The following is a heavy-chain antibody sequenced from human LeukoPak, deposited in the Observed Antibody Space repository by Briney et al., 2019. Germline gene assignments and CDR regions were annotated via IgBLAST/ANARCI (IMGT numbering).Heavy chain of an antibody. CDR1: GGSFSGYY. CDR2: INHSGST. V-gene: IGHV4-34*01. CDR3: ARSLYQLLWSHYFDH. D-gene: IGHD2-2*01. Sequence: PSETLSLTCPVYGGSFSGYYWGWIRQPPGKGLEWIGEINHSGSTNYNPSLKSRVTISVDTSKNQFSLKLSSVTAADTAVYYCARSLYQLLWSHYFDHWGQGTLVTVSS. J-gene: IGHJ4*02.